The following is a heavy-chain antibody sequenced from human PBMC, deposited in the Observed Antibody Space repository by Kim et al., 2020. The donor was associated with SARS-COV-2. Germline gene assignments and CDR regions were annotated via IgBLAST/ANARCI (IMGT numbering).Heavy chain of an antibody. Sequence: GGSLRLSCTASGFTFGDYAMSWFRQAPWKGLEWVGFIRSKAYGGTTEYAASVKGRFTISRDDSKSIAYLQMNSLKTEDTAVYYCTSGEAVAGPDYWGQGTLVTVSS. V-gene: IGHV3-49*03. CDR2: IRSKAYGGTT. D-gene: IGHD6-19*01. J-gene: IGHJ4*02. CDR3: TSGEAVAGPDY. CDR1: GFTFGDYA.